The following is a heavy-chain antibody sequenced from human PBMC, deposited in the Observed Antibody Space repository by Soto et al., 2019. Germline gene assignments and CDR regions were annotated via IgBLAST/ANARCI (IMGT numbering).Heavy chain of an antibody. CDR1: SGSISSSNW. Sequence: QVQLQESGPGLVKPSGTLSLTCAVSSGSISSSNWWSWVRQPPGKGLEWIGEIYHSGSTNYNPSLKSRVTISVDKSKNQFSRKLSSVTAADTAVYYCARAIFGVVTKKGWFDPWGQGTLVTVSS. CDR2: IYHSGST. CDR3: ARAIFGVVTKKGWFDP. J-gene: IGHJ5*02. D-gene: IGHD3-3*01. V-gene: IGHV4-4*02.